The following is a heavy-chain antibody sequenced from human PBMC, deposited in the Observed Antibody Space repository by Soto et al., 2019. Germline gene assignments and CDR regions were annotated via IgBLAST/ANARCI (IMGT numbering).Heavy chain of an antibody. Sequence: PSETLSLTCAVHGGSFSGYYWDWIRQPPGKGLEWIGEVNHSGSTNYNPSLKSRVTISVDKSKNQFSLKLSSVTAADTAVYYCARDGLLWFGELLHYGMDVWGQGTTVTVSS. J-gene: IGHJ6*02. V-gene: IGHV4-34*01. CDR2: VNHSGST. CDR1: GGSFSGYY. CDR3: ARDGLLWFGELLHYGMDV. D-gene: IGHD3-10*01.